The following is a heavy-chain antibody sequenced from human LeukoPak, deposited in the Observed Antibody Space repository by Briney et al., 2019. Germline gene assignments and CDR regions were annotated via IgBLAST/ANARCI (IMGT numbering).Heavy chain of an antibody. Sequence: GGSLRLSCAASGFTFSSYEMNWVRQAPGKGLEWVSYISSSGSTIYYADSVKGRFTISRDNAKNSLYLQMNSLRVEDTAIYYCARGGSCSGGNCKYTRKEIDYWGQGTPVTVSS. V-gene: IGHV3-48*03. CDR2: ISSSGSTI. CDR1: GFTFSSYE. CDR3: ARGGSCSGGNCKYTRKEIDY. D-gene: IGHD2-15*01. J-gene: IGHJ4*02.